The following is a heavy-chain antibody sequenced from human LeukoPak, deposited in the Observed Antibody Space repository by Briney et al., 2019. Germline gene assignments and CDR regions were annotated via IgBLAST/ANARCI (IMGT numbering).Heavy chain of an antibody. CDR3: TTGPSFGYEW. CDR2: IKTDGRTT. CDR1: VMTFSNHW. V-gene: IGHV3-74*01. J-gene: IGHJ4*02. Sequence: GGSLRLSCAASVMTFSNHWMHWVRAAPGRGRVGVPLIKTDGRTTIYADSVKGRFTISRDDGKSTLYLQMNSLRAEDTAIYYCTTGPSFGYEWWGQGTVVTVSS. D-gene: IGHD3-22*01.